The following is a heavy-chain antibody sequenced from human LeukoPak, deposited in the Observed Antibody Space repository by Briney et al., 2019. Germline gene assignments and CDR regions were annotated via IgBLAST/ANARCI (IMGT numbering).Heavy chain of an antibody. Sequence: GGSLRLSCAASGFTFSDTWMSWVRQAPGKGLEWVGRIKSKTDGGTTDYAAPVKGRFAISRDDSKNTLYLQMNSLKTEDTAVYYCTIPASGYSYGVFDSWGQGILVTVSS. CDR3: TIPASGYSYGVFDS. J-gene: IGHJ4*02. CDR2: IKSKTDGGTT. V-gene: IGHV3-15*01. D-gene: IGHD5-18*01. CDR1: GFTFSDTW.